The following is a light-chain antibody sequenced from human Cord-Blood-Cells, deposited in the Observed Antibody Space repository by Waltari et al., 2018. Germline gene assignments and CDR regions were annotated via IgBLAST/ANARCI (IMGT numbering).Light chain of an antibody. Sequence: QSALPQPASVSGSPGQSITIPCTGTSSDVGGYTYVSWYQQHPGKAPKLMIYDVSNRPSGVSNRFSGSKSGNTASLTISGLQAEDEADYYCSSYTSSSTLVVFGGGTKLTVL. CDR3: SSYTSSSTLVV. V-gene: IGLV2-14*01. CDR2: DVS. J-gene: IGLJ2*01. CDR1: SSDVGGYTY.